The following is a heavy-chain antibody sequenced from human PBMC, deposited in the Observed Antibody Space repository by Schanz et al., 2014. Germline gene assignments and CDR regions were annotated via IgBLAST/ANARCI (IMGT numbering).Heavy chain of an antibody. CDR1: GFTFGGYA. Sequence: QVQLLESGGGVVQPGRSLRLSCAVSGFTFGGYALHWVRQAPGKGLEWVAVISYDGSTKYYADSVKGRFTISRDNSKNTLYLQINCLRAEDTAVYYSASWGYCTNGLCNGERNWFDPWGQGTLVTVSS. CDR3: ASWGYCTNGLCNGERNWFDP. D-gene: IGHD2-8*01. V-gene: IGHV3-30-3*01. CDR2: ISYDGSTK. J-gene: IGHJ5*02.